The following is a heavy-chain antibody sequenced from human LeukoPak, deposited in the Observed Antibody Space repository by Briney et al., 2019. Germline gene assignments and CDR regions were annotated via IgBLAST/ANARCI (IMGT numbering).Heavy chain of an antibody. J-gene: IGHJ4*02. Sequence: GGSLRLSCAASGFTFSSHSMNWVRQAPGKGLEWVSYISSSSCTIYYADSVKGRFTISRDNAKNSLYLQMNSLRAEDTAVYYCARGAYYYEDWGQGTLVTVSS. CDR1: GFTFSSHS. CDR2: ISSSSCTI. V-gene: IGHV3-48*01. D-gene: IGHD3-22*01. CDR3: ARGAYYYED.